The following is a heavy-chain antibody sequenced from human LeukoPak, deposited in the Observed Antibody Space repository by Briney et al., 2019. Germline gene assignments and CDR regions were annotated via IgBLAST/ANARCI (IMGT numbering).Heavy chain of an antibody. CDR1: GFTFSRYW. D-gene: IGHD1-26*01. Sequence: GGSLRLSCAASGFTFSRYWMTWVRQAPGEGLEWVANIKQDGTEKYYVDSVKGRFTISRDNAKNSLYLQMNSLRAEDTAVYYCARDSEWGLLRSDYWGQGTLVTVSS. CDR2: IKQDGTEK. J-gene: IGHJ4*02. V-gene: IGHV3-7*05. CDR3: ARDSEWGLLRSDY.